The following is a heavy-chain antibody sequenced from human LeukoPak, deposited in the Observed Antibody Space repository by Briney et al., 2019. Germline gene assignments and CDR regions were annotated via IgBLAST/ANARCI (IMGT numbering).Heavy chain of an antibody. CDR1: GFTFSSYA. J-gene: IGHJ4*02. CDR3: AKGRTSSCYSSVDF. CDR2: LNSGDNT. D-gene: IGHD2-15*01. Sequence: GGSLRLSCAASGFTFSSYAMSWVRQVPGKGLEWVSSLNSGDNTCVADSLKGRFTISRDNSKNTLYLQMSSLRPEDTALYHCAKGRTSSCYSSVDFWGRGTLVTVSS. V-gene: IGHV3-23*01.